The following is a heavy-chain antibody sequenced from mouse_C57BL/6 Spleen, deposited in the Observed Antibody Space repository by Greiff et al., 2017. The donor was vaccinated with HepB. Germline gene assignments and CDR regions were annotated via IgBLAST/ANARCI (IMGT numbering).Heavy chain of an antibody. CDR2: IWSGGST. Sequence: QVQLQQSGPGLVQPSQSLSITCTVSGFSLTSYGVHWVRQSPGTGLEWLGVIWSGGSTDYNAAFIYRLSISKDNSKSQVFFKMNSLQADDTAIYYCARKLTGNAMDYWGQGTSVTVSS. D-gene: IGHD4-1*01. J-gene: IGHJ4*01. V-gene: IGHV2-2*01. CDR1: GFSLTSYG. CDR3: ARKLTGNAMDY.